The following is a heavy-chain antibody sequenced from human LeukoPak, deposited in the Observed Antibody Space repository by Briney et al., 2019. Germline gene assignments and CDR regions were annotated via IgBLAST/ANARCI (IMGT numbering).Heavy chain of an antibody. CDR2: VNRDGSET. CDR1: GFALSSHW. Sequence: GSLRLSCAASGFALSSHWMTWVRQVPGRGPEWVANVNRDGSETYCLDSVKGRFTISKDNAKNSLYLQMNSLRAEDTAVYYCARDYRITIEIDYWGQGTLVTVSS. CDR3: ARDYRITIEIDY. J-gene: IGHJ4*02. V-gene: IGHV3-7*01. D-gene: IGHD3-10*01.